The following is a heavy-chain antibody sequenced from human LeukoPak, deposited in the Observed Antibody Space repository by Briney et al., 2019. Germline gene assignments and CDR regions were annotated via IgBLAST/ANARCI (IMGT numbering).Heavy chain of an antibody. CDR2: ISGSGGAT. CDR3: AKVNYAKYYFDY. Sequence: GGSLRLSCAVSGFTFSTYNMNWVRQAPGKGLEWVSAISGSGGATYYADSMKGRFSISRDNSKNTLYRQMNSLRAEDTAVYYCAKVNYAKYYFDYWGQGTLVTVSS. J-gene: IGHJ4*02. CDR1: GFTFSTYN. D-gene: IGHD2-2*01. V-gene: IGHV3-23*01.